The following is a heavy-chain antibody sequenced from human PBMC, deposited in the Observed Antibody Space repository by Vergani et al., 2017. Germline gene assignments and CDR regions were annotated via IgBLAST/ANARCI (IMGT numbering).Heavy chain of an antibody. Sequence: QVQLQESGPGLVRPSETLSLTCTVSGGSISSYYWSWIRQPPGKGLEWIGYIYYSGSTNYNPSLKSRVTISVDTSKNQFSLKLSSVTAADTAVYYCARVKRSGWSRGDAFDIWGQGTMVTVSS. CDR3: ARVKRSGWSRGDAFDI. CDR1: GGSISSYY. CDR2: IYYSGST. D-gene: IGHD6-19*01. J-gene: IGHJ3*02. V-gene: IGHV4-59*01.